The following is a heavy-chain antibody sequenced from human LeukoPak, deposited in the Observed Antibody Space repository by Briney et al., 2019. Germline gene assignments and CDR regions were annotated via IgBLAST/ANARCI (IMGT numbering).Heavy chain of an antibody. V-gene: IGHV4-34*01. D-gene: IGHD3-10*01. J-gene: IGHJ4*02. CDR2: INHSGST. CDR1: GGSFSGYY. Sequence: PSETLSLTCAVYGGSFSGYYWSWIRQPPGKGLEWIGEINHSGSTNYNPSLKSRVTISVDTSKNQFSLKLSSVTAADTAVYYCARGYYYGSGMPVDYWGQGTLVSVSS. CDR3: ARGYYYGSGMPVDY.